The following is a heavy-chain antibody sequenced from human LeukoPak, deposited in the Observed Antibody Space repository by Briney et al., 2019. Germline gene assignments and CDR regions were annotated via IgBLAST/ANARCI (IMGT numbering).Heavy chain of an antibody. CDR2: INHSGST. J-gene: IGHJ4*02. CDR3: AKDFGTIGVPAEGYFDY. V-gene: IGHV4-34*01. CDR1: GGSFSGYY. Sequence: SETLSLTCAVYGGSFSGYYWSWIRQPPGKGLEWIGEINHSGSTNYNPSLKSRVTISVDTTKNQFSLKLSSVTAADTAVYYCAKDFGTIGVPAEGYFDYWGQGTLVTVSS. D-gene: IGHD2-2*01.